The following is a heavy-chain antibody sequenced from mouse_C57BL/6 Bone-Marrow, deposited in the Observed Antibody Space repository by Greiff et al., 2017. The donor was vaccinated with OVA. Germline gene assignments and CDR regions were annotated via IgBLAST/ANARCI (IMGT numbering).Heavy chain of an antibody. CDR3: TIYYGNFYAMDY. D-gene: IGHD2-1*01. V-gene: IGHV1-5*01. CDR1: GYTFTSYW. J-gene: IGHJ4*01. CDR2: IYPGNSDT. Sequence: DVQLQESGTVLARPGASVKMSCKTSGYTFTSYWMHWVKQRPGQGLEWIGAIYPGNSDTSYNQKFKGKAKLTAVTSASTAYMELSSLTNEGSAVYYCTIYYGNFYAMDYWGQGTSVTVSS.